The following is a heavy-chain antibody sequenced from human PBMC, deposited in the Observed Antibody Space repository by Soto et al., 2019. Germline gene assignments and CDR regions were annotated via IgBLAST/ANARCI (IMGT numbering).Heavy chain of an antibody. Sequence: QVQLQESGPGLVKPSGTLSLTCAVSGGSISNNNWWSWVRQPPGKGLQWIGELYASGSTSYNPSLKSRVTISMDKSKNHFSLKLNSVTAADTAVYYCAGEVVAGQNHWGQGTLVTVSS. CDR2: LYASGST. V-gene: IGHV4-4*02. D-gene: IGHD2-15*01. CDR1: GGSISNNNW. CDR3: AGEVVAGQNH. J-gene: IGHJ5*02.